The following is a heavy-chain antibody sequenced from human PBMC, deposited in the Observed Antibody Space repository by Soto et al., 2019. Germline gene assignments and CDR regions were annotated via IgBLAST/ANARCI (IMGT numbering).Heavy chain of an antibody. Sequence: PSETLSLTCTVSGGSISSYYWSWIRQPPGKGLGWIGYIYYSGSTNYNPSLKSRVTISVDTSKNQFSLKLSSVTAADTAVYYCARGEERNYDFWSGYSPYYYYYMDVWGKGTTVTVSS. CDR1: GGSISSYY. J-gene: IGHJ6*03. D-gene: IGHD3-3*01. V-gene: IGHV4-59*12. CDR2: IYYSGST. CDR3: ARGEERNYDFWSGYSPYYYYYMDV.